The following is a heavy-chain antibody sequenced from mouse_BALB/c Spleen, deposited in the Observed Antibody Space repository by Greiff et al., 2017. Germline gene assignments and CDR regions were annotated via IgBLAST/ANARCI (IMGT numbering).Heavy chain of an antibody. V-gene: IGHV1S56*01. D-gene: IGHD2-3*01. J-gene: IGHJ1*01. CDR2: IYPGDGST. CDR1: GYTFTSYY. Sequence: VQLQQSGPELVKPGASVKMSCKASGYTFTSYYIHWVKQRPGQGLEWIGWIYPGDGSTKYNEKFKGKTTLTADNSSSTAYMLLSSLTSEDSAIYFCARRWSRYFDVWGAGTTVTVST. CDR3: ARRWSRYFDV.